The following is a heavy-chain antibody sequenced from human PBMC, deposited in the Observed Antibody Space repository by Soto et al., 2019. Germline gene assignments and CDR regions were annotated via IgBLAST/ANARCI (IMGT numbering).Heavy chain of an antibody. CDR3: ARYYYDSSGYDGMDV. J-gene: IGHJ6*02. D-gene: IGHD3-22*01. CDR1: GFTFSHYS. CDR2: ISSSSTYI. Sequence: GGSLRLSCAASGFTFSHYSMNWVRQAPGKGLEWVSSISSSSTYIYYADSVKGRFTISRDNAKNSLYLQMNSLRAEDTAVYYCARYYYDSSGYDGMDVWGQGTTVTVSS. V-gene: IGHV3-21*01.